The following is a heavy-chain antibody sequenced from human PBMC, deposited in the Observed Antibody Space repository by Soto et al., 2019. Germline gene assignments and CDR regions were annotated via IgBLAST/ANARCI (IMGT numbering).Heavy chain of an antibody. Sequence: EVQLVESGGGLVQPGGSLRLSCAASGFTFSSYSMNWVRQAPGKGLEWVSYISSSSSTIYYADSVKGRFTISRDNAKNSLYLQMNSLRAENTAVYYSARDGRLRGFNYYFDYWGQGTLVTVSS. CDR2: ISSSSSTI. D-gene: IGHD5-12*01. V-gene: IGHV3-48*01. CDR1: GFTFSSYS. CDR3: ARDGRLRGFNYYFDY. J-gene: IGHJ4*02.